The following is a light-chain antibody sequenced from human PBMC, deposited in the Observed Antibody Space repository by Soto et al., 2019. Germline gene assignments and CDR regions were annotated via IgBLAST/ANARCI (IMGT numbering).Light chain of an antibody. Sequence: QSALTQPRSVSGSPGQSVTISCTGTSSDVGAYNYVSWYQQHPGKAPKLIIYDVSKRPSGVPDRFSGSKSGNTASLTIPRLQADDEADYYCCSYAGSYTLGGFGGGTKLTAL. CDR2: DVS. V-gene: IGLV2-11*01. J-gene: IGLJ3*02. CDR3: CSYAGSYTLGG. CDR1: SSDVGAYNY.